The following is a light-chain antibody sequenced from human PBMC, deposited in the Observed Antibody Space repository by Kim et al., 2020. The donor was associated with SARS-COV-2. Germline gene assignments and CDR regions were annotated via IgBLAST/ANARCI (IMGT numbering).Light chain of an antibody. CDR1: ESNIGGHS. Sequence: GQRVTIACSGSESNIGGHSVNWYQQLPAAAPQLLIYSNNQRPSGVPDRFSGSKSGTSASLAISGLQSEDEADYHCAAWDDSLNGVVFGGGTQLTVL. J-gene: IGLJ2*01. CDR2: SNN. V-gene: IGLV1-44*01. CDR3: AAWDDSLNGVV.